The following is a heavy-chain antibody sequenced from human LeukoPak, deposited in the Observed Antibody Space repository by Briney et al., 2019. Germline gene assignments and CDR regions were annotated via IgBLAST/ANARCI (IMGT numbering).Heavy chain of an antibody. D-gene: IGHD6-13*01. CDR3: AREPGIAAAGTGDAFDI. J-gene: IGHJ3*02. CDR1: GYTFIGYY. V-gene: IGHV1-2*02. Sequence: ASVKVSCKASGYTFIGYYMHWVRQAPGQGLEWMGWINPNSGGTNYAQKFQGRVTMTRDTSISTAYMELSRLRSDDTAVHYCAREPGIAAAGTGDAFDIWGQGTMVTVSS. CDR2: INPNSGGT.